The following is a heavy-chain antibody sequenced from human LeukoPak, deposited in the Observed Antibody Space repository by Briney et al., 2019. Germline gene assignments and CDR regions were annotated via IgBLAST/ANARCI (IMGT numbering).Heavy chain of an antibody. CDR2: FDPEDGET. CDR3: ATDLVSGYSYEN. D-gene: IGHD5-18*01. J-gene: IGHJ4*02. Sequence: ASVKVSCKVSGYTLTELSMHWVRQAPGKGLEWMGGFDPEDGETIYAQKFQGRVTMTEDTSTDTAYMELSSPRSEDMAVYYCATDLVSGYSYENWGQGTLVTVSS. V-gene: IGHV1-24*01. CDR1: GYTLTELS.